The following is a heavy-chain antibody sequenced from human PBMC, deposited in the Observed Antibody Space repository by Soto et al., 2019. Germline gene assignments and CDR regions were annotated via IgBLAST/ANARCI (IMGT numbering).Heavy chain of an antibody. Sequence: EVQLVESGGGLVQPGGSLRLSCAASGFTFSSYEMNWVRQAPGKGLEWVSYISSSGSTIYYADSVKGRFTISRDNAKNSLYLQMNSLRAEDTAVYYCARSYYYSSGSLDYWGQGTLVTVSS. D-gene: IGHD3-22*01. CDR2: ISSSGSTI. CDR1: GFTFSSYE. CDR3: ARSYYYSSGSLDY. J-gene: IGHJ4*02. V-gene: IGHV3-48*03.